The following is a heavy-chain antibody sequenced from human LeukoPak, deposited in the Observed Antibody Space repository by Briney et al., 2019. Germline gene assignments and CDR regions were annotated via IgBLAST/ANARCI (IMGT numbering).Heavy chain of an antibody. Sequence: SQTLSLTCTVSGGSISSSIYYWGWIRQPPGKGLEWIGSISYSGSTYYNPSLKSRVTISVDTSKNQFSLKLSSVTAADTAVYYCTSKQWVYYYMDVWGKGTTVTVSS. J-gene: IGHJ6*03. CDR1: GGSISSSIYY. D-gene: IGHD6-19*01. CDR2: ISYSGST. V-gene: IGHV4-39*01. CDR3: TSKQWVYYYMDV.